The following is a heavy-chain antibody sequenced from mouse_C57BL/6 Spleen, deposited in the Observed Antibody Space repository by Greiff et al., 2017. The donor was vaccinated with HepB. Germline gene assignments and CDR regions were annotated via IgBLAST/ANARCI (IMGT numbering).Heavy chain of an antibody. Sequence: EVQLQQSGPELVKPGASVKISCKASGYTFTDYYMNWVKQSHGKSLEWIGDINPNNGGTSYNQKFKGKATLTVDKSSSTAYMELRSLTSEDSAVYYCARGAYDYDWGQGTTLTVSS. V-gene: IGHV1-26*01. CDR2: INPNNGGT. CDR1: GYTFTDYY. D-gene: IGHD2-4*01. J-gene: IGHJ2*01. CDR3: ARGAYDYD.